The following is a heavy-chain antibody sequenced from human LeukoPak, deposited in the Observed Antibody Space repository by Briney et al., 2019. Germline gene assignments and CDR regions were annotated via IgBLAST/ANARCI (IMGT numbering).Heavy chain of an antibody. D-gene: IGHD3-10*01. J-gene: IGHJ4*02. CDR3: AKSVYGSGRPE. V-gene: IGHV3-23*01. Sequence: GGSLRLSCVVSGITVSNYAMTWVRQAPGKGLEWVSGLGGGGGGAKYADSVKGRFTISRDNSKNTVYLQMNSLRAEDTAVYYCAKSVYGSGRPEWGQGTLVTVSS. CDR1: GITVSNYA. CDR2: LGGGGGGA.